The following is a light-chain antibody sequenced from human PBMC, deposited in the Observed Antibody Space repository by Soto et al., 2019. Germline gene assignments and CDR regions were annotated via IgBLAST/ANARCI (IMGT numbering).Light chain of an antibody. V-gene: IGKV3-20*01. J-gene: IGKJ2*01. Sequence: ENVLTQSPGTLSLSPGERATLSCRASQNVDNNFLAWYQHKPGQAPRLLIYGASIRAAAIPDRFSGSGSGTDFTLGISRLEPEDFAVYHCQQYGSLPYTFGQGTKLDIK. CDR3: QQYGSLPYT. CDR1: QNVDNNF. CDR2: GAS.